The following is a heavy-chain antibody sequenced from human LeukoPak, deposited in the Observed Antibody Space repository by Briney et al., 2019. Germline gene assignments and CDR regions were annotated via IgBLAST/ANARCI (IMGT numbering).Heavy chain of an antibody. CDR2: IYSGGST. D-gene: IGHD3-22*01. CDR1: GFTVSSNY. Sequence: GGSLRLSCAASGFTVSSNYMSWVRQAPGKGLEWVSVIYSGGSTYYADSVKGRFTISRDNSKNTLYLQMNSLRAEDTAVYYCAKAPNFDSSGYYPPDAPLDYWGQGTLVTVSS. J-gene: IGHJ4*02. CDR3: AKAPNFDSSGYYPPDAPLDY. V-gene: IGHV3-66*01.